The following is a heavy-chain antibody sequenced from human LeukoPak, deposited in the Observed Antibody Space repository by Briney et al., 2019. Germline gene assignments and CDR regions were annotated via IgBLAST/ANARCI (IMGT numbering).Heavy chain of an antibody. Sequence: GGSLRLSCAASGFTFSSYDMHWVSQGTGKGLECVSAIGTAGDTYYPGSVKSRFTTSRQNAKNSLYLQMNSLRVGDTAVYYCARGRGWGTFDIWGQGTMVTVSS. V-gene: IGHV3-13*04. CDR1: GFTFSSYD. CDR2: IGTAGDT. J-gene: IGHJ3*02. D-gene: IGHD3-10*01. CDR3: ARGRGWGTFDI.